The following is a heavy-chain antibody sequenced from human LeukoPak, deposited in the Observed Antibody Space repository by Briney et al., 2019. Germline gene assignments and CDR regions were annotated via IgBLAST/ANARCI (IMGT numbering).Heavy chain of an antibody. CDR3: ASSPRGYSYGYGDYFDY. CDR2: IYYSGST. J-gene: IGHJ4*02. D-gene: IGHD5-18*01. Sequence: SETLSLTCNVSGGSITSSSYYWGWLRQPPGKGRKWMGSIYYSGSTYYNPSLRSRVSISVDTSKNQFSLKLSSVTAADTAVYYCASSPRGYSYGYGDYFDYGGQGTPVTVSS. CDR1: GGSITSSSYY. V-gene: IGHV4-39*01.